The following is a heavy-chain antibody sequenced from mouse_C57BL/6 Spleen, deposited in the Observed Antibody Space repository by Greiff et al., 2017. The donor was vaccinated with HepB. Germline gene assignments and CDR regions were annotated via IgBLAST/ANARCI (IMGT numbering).Heavy chain of an antibody. CDR1: GYTFTSYW. Sequence: VQLQQPGAELVRPGSSVKLSCKASGYTFTSYWMHWVKQRPIQGLEWIGNIDPSDSDTHYNQKFKDKATLTVDKSSSTAYMQLSSLTSEDSAVYYCARDREDYAMDYWGQGTSVTVSS. D-gene: IGHD3-2*01. J-gene: IGHJ4*01. CDR2: IDPSDSDT. CDR3: ARDREDYAMDY. V-gene: IGHV1-52*01.